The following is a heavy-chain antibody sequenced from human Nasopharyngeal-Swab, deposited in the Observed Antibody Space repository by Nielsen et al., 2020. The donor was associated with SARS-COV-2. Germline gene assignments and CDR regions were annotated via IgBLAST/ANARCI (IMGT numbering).Heavy chain of an antibody. Sequence: GGSLRLSCAASGFTVSSNYMSWVRQAPGKGLEWVSVIYSGGSTYYADSVKGRFTISRDNSKNSLYLQVNSLRDEDTAVYYCARGATILGGHASRMDVWGQGTTVTVSS. CDR2: IYSGGST. CDR3: ARGATILGGHASRMDV. CDR1: GFTVSSNY. V-gene: IGHV3-53*01. D-gene: IGHD3-3*01. J-gene: IGHJ6*02.